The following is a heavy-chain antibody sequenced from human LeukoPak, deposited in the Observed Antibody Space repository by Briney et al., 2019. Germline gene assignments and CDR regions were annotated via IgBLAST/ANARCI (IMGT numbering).Heavy chain of an antibody. CDR1: GFTFSSYA. CDR2: TSGNGVTT. V-gene: IGHV3-23*01. Sequence: PGGSLRLSRAASGFTFSSYAMSWVRQAPGKGLEWVSATSGNGVTTYYADSVKGRFTISRGNSKNTVYLQMNSLRAEDTAVYYCAKGYCSSTSCYTDYWGQGTLVTVSS. D-gene: IGHD2-2*02. J-gene: IGHJ4*02. CDR3: AKGYCSSTSCYTDY.